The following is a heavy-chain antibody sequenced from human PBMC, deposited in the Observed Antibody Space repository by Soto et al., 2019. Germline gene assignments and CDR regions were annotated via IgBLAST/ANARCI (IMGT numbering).Heavy chain of an antibody. CDR2: IWYDGSNK. CDR1: GFTFSNYG. J-gene: IGHJ6*03. D-gene: IGHD2-15*01. V-gene: IGHV3-33*01. Sequence: GGSLRLSCAASGFTFSNYGMHWVRQAPGKGLEWVAVIWYDGSNKYYADSVKGRFTISRDNSKNTLYLQMNSLRAEDTAVYYCARGSSDCSGGSCYSASYYYYMDVWGKGTTVTVSS. CDR3: ARGSSDCSGGSCYSASYYYYMDV.